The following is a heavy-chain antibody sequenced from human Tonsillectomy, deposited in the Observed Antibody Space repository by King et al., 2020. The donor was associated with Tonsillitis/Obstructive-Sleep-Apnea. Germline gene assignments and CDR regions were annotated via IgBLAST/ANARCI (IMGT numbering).Heavy chain of an antibody. Sequence: VQLVESGGGLVQPGRSLRLSCAASRFRLDEYAMHWVRQAPGKGLEWVSGIRWNGGYRAYADSVKGRFTIPRDNAKSSLYLQMNGLRADDTALYYCAKSCGYDMLTGRFDYWGQGTLVTVSS. D-gene: IGHD3-9*01. J-gene: IGHJ4*02. V-gene: IGHV3-9*01. CDR1: RFRLDEYA. CDR2: IRWNGGYR. CDR3: AKSCGYDMLTGRFDY.